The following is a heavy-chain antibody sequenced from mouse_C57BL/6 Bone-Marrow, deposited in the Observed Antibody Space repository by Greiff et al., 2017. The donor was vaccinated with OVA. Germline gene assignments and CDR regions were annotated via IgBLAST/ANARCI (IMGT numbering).Heavy chain of an antibody. CDR3: ARAAETYYYAMDY. J-gene: IGHJ4*01. V-gene: IGHV3-3*01. CDR2: TFYSGIT. CDR1: GFSINSDCY. D-gene: IGHD6-1*01. Sequence: EVQRVESGPSLVRPSQTLSLTCTVTGFSINSDCYWIWIRQFPGNKLEYIGYTFYSGITYYNPSLESRTYITRDTSKNQFSLKLSSVTTEDTATYYCARAAETYYYAMDYWGQGTSVTVSS.